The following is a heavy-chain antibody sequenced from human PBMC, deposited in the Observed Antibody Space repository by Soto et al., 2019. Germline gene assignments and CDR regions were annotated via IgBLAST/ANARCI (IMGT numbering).Heavy chain of an antibody. CDR2: ISGDSRDT. Sequence: PGGSLRLSCAASEFTVSAYYMAWIRQAPGKGLDWISYISGDSRDTNYADSVKGRFTISRGNAKNSLYLQMNSLTVEDTAVYFCATGQQVRMADIWGQGTMVTVSS. D-gene: IGHD6-13*01. V-gene: IGHV3-11*03. CDR1: EFTVSAYY. J-gene: IGHJ3*02. CDR3: ATGQQVRMADI.